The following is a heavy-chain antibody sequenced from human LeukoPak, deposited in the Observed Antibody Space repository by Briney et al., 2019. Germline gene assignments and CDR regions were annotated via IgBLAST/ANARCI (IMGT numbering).Heavy chain of an antibody. V-gene: IGHV3-21*06. Sequence: ETGRSLRLACTTAGLTFSTSGFSWVRHAPGDCLEWVASIGPTDVDRYHADSIKGRFTISRDNANNFLYRQMDSLRAEDTAVYYCATETNGRHYDYWGQGTLLTVSS. D-gene: IGHD1-14*01. CDR3: ATETNGRHYDY. CDR1: GLTFSTSG. CDR2: IGPTDVDR. J-gene: IGHJ4*02.